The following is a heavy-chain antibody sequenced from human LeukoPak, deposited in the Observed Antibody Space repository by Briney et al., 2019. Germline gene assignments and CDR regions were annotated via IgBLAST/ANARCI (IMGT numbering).Heavy chain of an antibody. CDR3: ARGRYVTTRGGAAAGFLDY. J-gene: IGHJ4*02. CDR2: INQGGST. V-gene: IGHV4-34*01. Sequence: PSETLSLTCAVYGGSFSGYYWSWIRQPPGKGLEWIGEINQGGSTNYNPSLKSRVTISVDTSQNQFSLRLSSVTAADTAVYYCARGRYVTTRGGAAAGFLDYWGQGTLVTVST. CDR1: GGSFSGYY. D-gene: IGHD6-13*01.